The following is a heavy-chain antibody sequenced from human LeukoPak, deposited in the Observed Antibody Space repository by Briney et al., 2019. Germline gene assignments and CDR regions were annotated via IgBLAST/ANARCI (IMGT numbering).Heavy chain of an antibody. V-gene: IGHV3-64*01. D-gene: IGHD6-6*01. J-gene: IGHJ4*02. CDR2: ISSNGGST. CDR3: ARGGPYSSSSLGDY. Sequence: GGSLRLSCAASGFTFSNYAMHWVRQAPRKGLEYVSTISSNGGSTHYANSVKGRFTISRDNSKSTLYLQMGSLRDDDTAVYYCARGGPYSSSSLGDYGGQGTLVTVSS. CDR1: GFTFSNYA.